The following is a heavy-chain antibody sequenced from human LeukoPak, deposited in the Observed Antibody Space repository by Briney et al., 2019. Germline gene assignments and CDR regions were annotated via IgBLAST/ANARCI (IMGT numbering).Heavy chain of an antibody. CDR2: INSDGINT. Sequence: GGSLRLSCAASGFTFSSYWMSWVRQAPGKGLVWVSRINSDGINTSYADSVKGRFTISRDNAKNTLNLQMNSLKAEDTAVYYCARDLGQYYDTSDNWFDPWGQGTLVTVSS. V-gene: IGHV3-74*01. J-gene: IGHJ5*02. D-gene: IGHD3-22*01. CDR1: GFTFSSYW. CDR3: ARDLGQYYDTSDNWFDP.